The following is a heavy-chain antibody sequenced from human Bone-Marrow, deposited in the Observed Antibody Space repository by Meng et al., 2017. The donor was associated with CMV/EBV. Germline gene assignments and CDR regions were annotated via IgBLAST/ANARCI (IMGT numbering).Heavy chain of an antibody. CDR2: IYYSGST. J-gene: IGHJ4*02. CDR1: GGSISSSSYY. D-gene: IGHD6-6*01. V-gene: IGHV4-39*07. Sequence: SETLSLTCTVSGGSISSSSYYWGWIRQPPGKGLEWIGSIYYSGSTYYNPSLKSRVTISVDTSKNQFSLKLSSVTAADTAVYYCARGISEQLVRHFDYWGQGTLVTVYS. CDR3: ARGISEQLVRHFDY.